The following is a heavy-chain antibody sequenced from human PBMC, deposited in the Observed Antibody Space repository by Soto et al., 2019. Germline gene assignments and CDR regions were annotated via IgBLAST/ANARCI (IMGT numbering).Heavy chain of an antibody. Sequence: EAQLLESGGGLVQPGGSLRLSCAASGFIFSTYAMSWVHQAPGKGLEWVSSIGNSGAATHYADSVKGRFTISRDNSKNTLFLQMNSLGDEDTAVYFCAKRSASGTYYFDYWGRGTPVTVST. CDR3: AKRSASGTYYFDY. D-gene: IGHD3-3*01. J-gene: IGHJ4*02. CDR1: GFIFSTYA. CDR2: IGNSGAAT. V-gene: IGHV3-23*01.